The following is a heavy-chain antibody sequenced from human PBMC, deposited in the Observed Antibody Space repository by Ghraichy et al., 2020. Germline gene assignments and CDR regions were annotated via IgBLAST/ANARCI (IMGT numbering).Heavy chain of an antibody. V-gene: IGHV3-74*01. CDR2: IYGDGGST. CDR1: GFTFSSDR. CDR3: VSQSGTY. Sequence: GGSLRLSCAASGFTFSSDRVYLVRQAPGKGLEWVSRIYGDGGSTNYADSVRGRFTISRDYAKNTVYLQMESLRTEDTAGYYCVSQSGTYWGQGTLVTVSS. D-gene: IGHD6-25*01. J-gene: IGHJ4*02.